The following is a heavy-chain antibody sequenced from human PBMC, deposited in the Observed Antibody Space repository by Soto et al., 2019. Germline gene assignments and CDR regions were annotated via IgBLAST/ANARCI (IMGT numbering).Heavy chain of an antibody. CDR3: ATDSSAYSADYYFDY. V-gene: IGHV3-30-3*01. CDR2: ISYDGGNK. D-gene: IGHD3-22*01. J-gene: IGHJ4*02. CDR1: RFTFDNYP. Sequence: QVQLVESGGGVVQPGRSPRLSCAASRFTFDNYPMHWVRQAPGKGLEWVAVISYDGGNKYNADSVKGRFTISRDNSKNTLYLQMNSLRAEDTAVYYCATDSSAYSADYYFDYWGQGTLVTVSS.